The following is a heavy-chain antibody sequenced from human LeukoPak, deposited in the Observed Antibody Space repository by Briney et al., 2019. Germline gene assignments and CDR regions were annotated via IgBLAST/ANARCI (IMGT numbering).Heavy chain of an antibody. CDR2: ISSSGSTI. Sequence: GGSLTLSCAASGFTFSSYSMDWVRQAPGKGLEWVSYISSSGSTIYYADSVKGRFTISRDNAKNSLYLQMNSLRAEDTAVYYCARDGCSSTRCYDYWGQGTLVTVSS. CDR3: ARDGCSSTRCYDY. D-gene: IGHD2-2*01. J-gene: IGHJ4*02. CDR1: GFTFSSYS. V-gene: IGHV3-48*01.